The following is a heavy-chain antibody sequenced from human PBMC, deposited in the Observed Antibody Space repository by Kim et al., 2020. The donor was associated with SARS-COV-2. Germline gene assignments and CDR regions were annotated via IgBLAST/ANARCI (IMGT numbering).Heavy chain of an antibody. CDR2: IYYSGST. J-gene: IGHJ4*02. D-gene: IGHD3-22*01. V-gene: IGHV4-30-4*01. CDR3: ARGDYYDSSGYFFDY. Sequence: SETLSLTCTVSGGSISSGDYYWSWIRQPPGKGLEWIGYIYYSGSTYYNPSLKSRVTISVDTSKNQFSLKLSSVTAADTAVYYCARGDYYDSSGYFFDYWGQGTLVTVSS. CDR1: GGSISSGDYY.